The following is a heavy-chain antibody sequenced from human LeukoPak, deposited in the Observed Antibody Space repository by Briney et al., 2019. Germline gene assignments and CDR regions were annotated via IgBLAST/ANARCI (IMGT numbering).Heavy chain of an antibody. D-gene: IGHD3-10*01. CDR1: GGTFSSYA. V-gene: IGHV1-69*04. CDR3: ARARHDLWFRELYYFDY. Sequence: ASVKLSCKASGGTFSSYAISWVRQAPGQGLEWMGRIIPILGIANYAQKFQGRVTITADKSTSTAYMELSSLRSEDTAVYYCARARHDLWFRELYYFDYWGQGTLVTVSS. J-gene: IGHJ4*02. CDR2: IIPILGIA.